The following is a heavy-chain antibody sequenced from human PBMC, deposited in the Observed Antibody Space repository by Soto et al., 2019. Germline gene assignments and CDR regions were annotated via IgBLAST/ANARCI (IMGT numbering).Heavy chain of an antibody. V-gene: IGHV4-34*01. CDR1: GGSFSGYY. D-gene: IGHD4-17*01. CDR3: ARGRDGGAAI. J-gene: IGHJ4*02. CDR2: IKPTGST. Sequence: QVQLQQWGAGLLKPSETLSLTCAVYGGSFSGYYWCWIRQPPGKGLEWIGEIKPTGSTSYTPSLKSRLTISVDTSKNYLSLKVTSATAADSALYYCARGRDGGAAIWGQGTLVNVSS.